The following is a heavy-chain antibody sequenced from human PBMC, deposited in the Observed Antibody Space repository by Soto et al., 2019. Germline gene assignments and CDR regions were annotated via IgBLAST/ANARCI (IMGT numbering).Heavy chain of an antibody. V-gene: IGHV3-30*18. CDR3: AKDRAFIAAAGRYYYYGMDV. CDR2: ISYDGSNK. CDR1: GFTFSSYG. Sequence: PGGSLRLSCAASGFTFSSYGMHWVRQAPGKGLEWVAVISYDGSNKYYADSVKGRFTISRDNSKNTLYRQMNSLRAEDTAVYYCAKDRAFIAAAGRYYYYGMDVWGQGTTVTVSS. D-gene: IGHD6-13*01. J-gene: IGHJ6*02.